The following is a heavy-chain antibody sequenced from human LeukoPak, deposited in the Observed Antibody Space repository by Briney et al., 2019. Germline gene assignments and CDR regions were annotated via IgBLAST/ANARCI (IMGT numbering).Heavy chain of an antibody. CDR3: AGRSGSNWFDP. CDR1: GYSFTSYW. J-gene: IGHJ5*02. CDR2: IYPGDSDT. V-gene: IGHV5-51*01. Sequence: GESLKISCKGSGYSFTSYWIGWVRQMPGKGLEWMGIIYPGDSDTRYSPSFQGQVTISADKSISTAYLQWGSLEASGTALYYCAGRSGSNWFDPWGQGTLVTVSS.